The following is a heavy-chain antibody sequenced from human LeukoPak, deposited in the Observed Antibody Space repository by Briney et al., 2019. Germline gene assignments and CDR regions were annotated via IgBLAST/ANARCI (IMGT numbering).Heavy chain of an antibody. V-gene: IGHV1-18*01. Sequence: ASVKVSCKASGYTFTSYGISWVRQAPGQGLEWMGWISAYNGNTNYAQKLQGRVTMTTDTSTSTAYMELRSLRSDDTAVYYCARDPMIVVVITTRAFDIWGQGTMVTVSS. CDR1: GYTFTSYG. CDR2: ISAYNGNT. J-gene: IGHJ3*02. CDR3: ARDPMIVVVITTRAFDI. D-gene: IGHD3-22*01.